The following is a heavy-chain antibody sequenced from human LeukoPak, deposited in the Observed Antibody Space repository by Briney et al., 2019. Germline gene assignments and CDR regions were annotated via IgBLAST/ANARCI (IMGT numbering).Heavy chain of an antibody. Sequence: HSETLSLTCDVSGVSISSSNWWTWVRQPPGKGLEWIGEMYHSGSTNYNPSLKSRVTISVDKSKNQYSLKVNSVTAADTAVYYCASLKILSGSAAFDYWGQGTLVTVSS. CDR3: ASLKILSGSAAFDY. J-gene: IGHJ4*02. V-gene: IGHV4-4*02. D-gene: IGHD3-3*01. CDR2: MYHSGST. CDR1: GVSISSSNW.